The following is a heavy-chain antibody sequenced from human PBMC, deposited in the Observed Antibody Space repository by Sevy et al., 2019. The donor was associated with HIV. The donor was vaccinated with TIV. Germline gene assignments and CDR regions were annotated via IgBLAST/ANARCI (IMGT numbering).Heavy chain of an antibody. J-gene: IGHJ5*01. CDR2: FDPEDGET. CDR1: GYTLSQIS. CDR3: ATTKDYYDSSGSPFDS. V-gene: IGHV1-24*01. D-gene: IGHD3-22*01. Sequence: ASVKVYCKVSGYTLSQISMHWVRQAPGKGLEWMGSFDPEDGETIYAQKFQARVTMTEDTSTDTAYMELSSLRSDDTAVYYCATTKDYYDSSGSPFDSRGQGTLVTVSS.